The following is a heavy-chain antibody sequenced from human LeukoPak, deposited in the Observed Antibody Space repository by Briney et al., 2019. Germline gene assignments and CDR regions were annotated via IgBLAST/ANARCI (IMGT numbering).Heavy chain of an antibody. J-gene: IGHJ4*02. CDR3: ARDHDGPDS. D-gene: IGHD1-1*01. CDR2: ISSYNGNT. Sequence: ASVKASCKASGYTFTGYYMHWVRQAPGQGLEWMGWISSYNGNTNYEQKFQGRVTMTTDTSTSTVSMELRSLRSDDTAVYYCARDHDGPDSWGQGTLVTVSS. CDR1: GYTFTGYY. V-gene: IGHV1-18*04.